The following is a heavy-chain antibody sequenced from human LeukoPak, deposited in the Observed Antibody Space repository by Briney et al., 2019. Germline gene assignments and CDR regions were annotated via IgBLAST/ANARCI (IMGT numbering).Heavy chain of an antibody. CDR1: GGSISSGSYY. CDR3: ARELGYYYYYMDV. D-gene: IGHD6-13*01. V-gene: IGHV4-61*02. Sequence: SETLSLTRTVSGGSISSGSYYWSWIRQPAGKGLEWIGRIYTSGSTNYNPSLKSRVTISVDTSKNQFSLKLSSVTAADTAVYYCARELGYYYYYMDVWGKGTTVTVSS. J-gene: IGHJ6*03. CDR2: IYTSGST.